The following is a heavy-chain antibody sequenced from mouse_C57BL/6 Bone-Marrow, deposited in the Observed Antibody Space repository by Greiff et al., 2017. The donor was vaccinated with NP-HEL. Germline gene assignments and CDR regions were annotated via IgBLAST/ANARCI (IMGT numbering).Heavy chain of an antibody. J-gene: IGHJ3*01. Sequence: VHLVESGPELVKPGASVKISCKASGYAFSSSWMNWVKQRPGKGLEWIGRIYPGDGDTNYNGKFKGKATLTADKSSSTAYMQLSSLTSEDSAVYFCARRDYDGYYVGFAYWGQGTLVTVSA. D-gene: IGHD2-3*01. CDR3: ARRDYDGYYVGFAY. V-gene: IGHV1-82*01. CDR1: GYAFSSSW. CDR2: IYPGDGDT.